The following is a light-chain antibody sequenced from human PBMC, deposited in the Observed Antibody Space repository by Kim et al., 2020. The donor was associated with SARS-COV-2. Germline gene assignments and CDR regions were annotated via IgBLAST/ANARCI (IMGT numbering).Light chain of an antibody. CDR1: QSISSW. V-gene: IGKV1-5*01. CDR3: QQYNSWWT. J-gene: IGKJ1*01. CDR2: DAS. Sequence: DIQMTQSPSTLSASVGDRVTITCRASQSISSWLAWYQQKPGKAPKLLIYDASSLASGVPSRFSGSGSGTEFTLTISSLQPDDFATYYCQQYNSWWTFGQGTKVDIK.